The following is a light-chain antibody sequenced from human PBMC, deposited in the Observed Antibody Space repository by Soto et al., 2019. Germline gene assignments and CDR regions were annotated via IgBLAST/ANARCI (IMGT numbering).Light chain of an antibody. CDR3: QQFYYCPPT. Sequence: IKMTQSPSSLSASVGDGVTLPCRASHTIATYLNRYQQQPGQVPEVLIYGASRMHVGVPSRFTGSGYGTDYTLTINNLQPEDFAIYYCQQFYYCPPTFGQGTKLEVK. V-gene: IGKV1-39*01. CDR1: HTIATY. CDR2: GAS. J-gene: IGKJ2*01.